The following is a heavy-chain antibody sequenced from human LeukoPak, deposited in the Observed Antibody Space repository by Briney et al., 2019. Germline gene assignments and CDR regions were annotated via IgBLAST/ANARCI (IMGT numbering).Heavy chain of an antibody. Sequence: SVKVSCKASGYTYTSYDINWVRQATGQGLEWMGWMNPNSGNTGYAQKFQGRVTMTRNTSISTAYMELSSLRSEDTAVYYCARGRNDYGDYAEDYWGQGTLVTVSS. CDR3: ARGRNDYGDYAEDY. J-gene: IGHJ4*02. CDR1: GYTYTSYD. V-gene: IGHV1-8*01. D-gene: IGHD4-17*01. CDR2: MNPNSGNT.